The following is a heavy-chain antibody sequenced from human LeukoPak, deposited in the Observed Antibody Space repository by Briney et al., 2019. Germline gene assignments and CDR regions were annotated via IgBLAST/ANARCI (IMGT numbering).Heavy chain of an antibody. J-gene: IGHJ5*02. CDR3: ARAVRARWFDP. D-gene: IGHD6-6*01. V-gene: IGHV1-2*02. CDR2: INPNSGGT. Sequence: ASVKVSCKASGGTFSSYAISWVRQAPGQGLEWMGWINPNSGGTNYAQKFQGRVTMTRDTSISTAYMELSRLRSDDTAVYYCARAVRARWFDPWGQGTLVTVSS. CDR1: GGTFSSYA.